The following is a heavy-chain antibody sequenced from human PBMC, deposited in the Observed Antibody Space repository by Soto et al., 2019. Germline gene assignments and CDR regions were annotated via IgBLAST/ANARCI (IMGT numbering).Heavy chain of an antibody. CDR1: GYTFSGYY. J-gene: IGHJ4*02. Sequence: VKFSIYACGYTFSGYYIQCVRRAPGQGLEWMGWINPNSGGTNYAQKFQGRVTMTRDTSISTAYMELSRLRSDDTAVYYRPRAKGPSSSFDYCGQGILVTGSS. CDR2: INPNSGGT. D-gene: IGHD6-6*01. V-gene: IGHV1-2*02. CDR3: PRAKGPSSSFDY.